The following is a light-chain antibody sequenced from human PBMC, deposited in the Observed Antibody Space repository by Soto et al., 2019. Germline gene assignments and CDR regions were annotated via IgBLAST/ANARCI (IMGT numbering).Light chain of an antibody. J-gene: IGLJ1*01. CDR1: SSDVGGYNY. Sequence: QSALTQPASVSGSPGQSITISCTGTSSDVGGYNYVSWYQQHPGKAPKLMIYDVSNRPSGVSNRFSGSKSGNTASLTISGLQAEDEADYYCSSYTSSSTLCVCGTGTKLTVL. CDR2: DVS. V-gene: IGLV2-14*01. CDR3: SSYTSSSTLCV.